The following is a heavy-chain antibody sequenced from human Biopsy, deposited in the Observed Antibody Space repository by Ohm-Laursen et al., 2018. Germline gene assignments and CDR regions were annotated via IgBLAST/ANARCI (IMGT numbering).Heavy chain of an antibody. V-gene: IGHV1-8*01. Sequence: SVKVSCKASGYSFSTYDVNWVRQARGQGLEWMGWMIPSSGKTGYAQRFQGRVTITADRSTTTAYMELSSLRSEDTAVYYCARDTELLSIGLDYNFGMVVWGQGTTVTVSS. J-gene: IGHJ6*02. CDR2: MIPSSGKT. CDR3: ARDTELLSIGLDYNFGMVV. CDR1: GYSFSTYD. D-gene: IGHD1-14*01.